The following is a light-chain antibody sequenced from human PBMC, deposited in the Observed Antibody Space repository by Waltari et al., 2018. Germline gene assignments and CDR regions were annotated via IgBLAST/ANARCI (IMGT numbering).Light chain of an antibody. CDR3: SSFTTASTLG. Sequence: HSALTQPASVSGSPGQSITISCTGTSSDIGAYTYVSWYQQYPDTVPTRIIHEVNPRPSVVPERFSGSKSGNTASLTISRLQAEDEADYYCSSFTTASTLGFGGGTKLTVL. CDR1: SSDIGAYTY. V-gene: IGLV2-14*01. J-gene: IGLJ3*02. CDR2: EVN.